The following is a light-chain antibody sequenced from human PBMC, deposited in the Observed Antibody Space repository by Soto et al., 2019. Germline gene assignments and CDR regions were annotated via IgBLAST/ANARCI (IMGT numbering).Light chain of an antibody. V-gene: IGKV3-20*01. CDR2: GGS. Sequence: EIVLTQSPGTLSLSPEERAPLSCRASQSIRSSSLAWYQQKPGQAPRLLIYGGSSRATGIPDRFSGGGSGTDFSLTISRLETEDFSVYYCHQYGSSPLTFGGGTKVDIK. CDR1: QSIRSSS. CDR3: HQYGSSPLT. J-gene: IGKJ4*01.